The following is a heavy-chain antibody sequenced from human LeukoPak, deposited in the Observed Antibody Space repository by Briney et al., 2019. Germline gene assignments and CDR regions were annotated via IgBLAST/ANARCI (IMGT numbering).Heavy chain of an antibody. V-gene: IGHV1-2*02. CDR3: ARPVVPAATGWFDP. CDR2: INPNSGGT. Sequence: ASVKVSCKASGYTFTGYYMHWVRQAPGQGLEWMGWINPNSGGTNYAQKFQGRVTMTRDTSISTAYMELSRLRSDDTAVYYCARPVVPAATGWFDPWGQGTLVTVSS. J-gene: IGHJ5*02. CDR1: GYTFTGYY. D-gene: IGHD2-2*01.